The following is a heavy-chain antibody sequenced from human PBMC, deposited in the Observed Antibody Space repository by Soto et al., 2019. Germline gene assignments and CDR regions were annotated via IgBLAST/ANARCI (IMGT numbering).Heavy chain of an antibody. D-gene: IGHD2-15*01. Sequence: QLQLQESGPGLVKPSETLSLTCTVSGGSISSSSYYWGWIRQPPGKGLEWIGSIYYSGSTYYNPSRKRRVTISVDTSKNQFSLKLSSVTAADTAVYYCARQDIVVVVAASDMYYFDYWGQGTLVTVSS. J-gene: IGHJ4*02. CDR1: GGSISSSSYY. CDR3: ARQDIVVVVAASDMYYFDY. CDR2: IYYSGST. V-gene: IGHV4-39*01.